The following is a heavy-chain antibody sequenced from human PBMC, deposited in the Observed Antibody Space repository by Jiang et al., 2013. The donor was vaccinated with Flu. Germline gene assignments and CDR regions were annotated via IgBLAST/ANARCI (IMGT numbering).Heavy chain of an antibody. D-gene: IGHD3-10*01. Sequence: VQLVESGAEVKKPGASVKVSCRASGYTFGSYGISWVRQAPGQGLEWVGWISPYTGNTNYGQKVHGRVTLTTDTSTNTAYMELRSLRSDDTAVYYCAGGSPADYGMDVWGQGTTVTV. CDR2: ISPYTGNT. V-gene: IGHV1-18*01. CDR1: GYTFGSYG. J-gene: IGHJ6*02. CDR3: AGGSPADYGMDV.